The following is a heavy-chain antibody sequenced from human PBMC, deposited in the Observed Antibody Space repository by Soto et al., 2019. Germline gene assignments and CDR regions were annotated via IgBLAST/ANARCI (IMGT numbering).Heavy chain of an antibody. CDR1: GGSFSGYY. CDR3: ARDETRVVVVAATSPKYFQH. Sequence: QVQLQQWGAGLLKPSETLSLTCAVYGGSFSGYYWSWIRQPPGKGLEWIGEINHSGSTNYNPSLKSRVTISVDTSKNQLSLKLSSVTAADTAVYYCARDETRVVVVAATSPKYFQHWGQGTLVTVSS. V-gene: IGHV4-34*01. D-gene: IGHD2-15*01. CDR2: INHSGST. J-gene: IGHJ1*01.